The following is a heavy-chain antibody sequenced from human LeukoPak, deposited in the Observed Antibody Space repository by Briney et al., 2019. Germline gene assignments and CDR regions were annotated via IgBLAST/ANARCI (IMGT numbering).Heavy chain of an antibody. CDR1: GYTFTSYD. J-gene: IGHJ6*03. CDR2: MNPNSGNT. Sequence: GASVKVSCTASGYTFTSYDINWVRQATGQGLEWMGWMNPNSGNTGYAQKFQGRVTMTRNTSISTAYMQLSSLRSEDTAVYYCARGRPEYQLLLSLYYYYYMDVWGKGTTVTISS. CDR3: ARGRPEYQLLLSLYYYYYMDV. V-gene: IGHV1-8*01. D-gene: IGHD2-2*01.